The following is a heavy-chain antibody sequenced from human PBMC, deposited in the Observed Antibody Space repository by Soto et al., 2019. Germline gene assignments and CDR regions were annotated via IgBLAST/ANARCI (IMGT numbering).Heavy chain of an antibody. V-gene: IGHV1-69*01. CDR1: GGTFSSYA. D-gene: IGHD2-21*02. CDR2: IIPIFGTA. Sequence: QVQLVQSGAEVKMPGSSVKVSCKASGGTFSSYAISWVRQAPGQGLEWMGGIIPIFGTANYAQKFQGRVTITADESTSTAYMELSSLRSEDTAVYYCASTSLAYCGGDCYSDLDYWGQGTLVTVSS. J-gene: IGHJ4*02. CDR3: ASTSLAYCGGDCYSDLDY.